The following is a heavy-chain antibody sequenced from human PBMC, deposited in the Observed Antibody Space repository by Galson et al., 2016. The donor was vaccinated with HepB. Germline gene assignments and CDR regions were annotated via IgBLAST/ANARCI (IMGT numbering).Heavy chain of an antibody. Sequence: QSGAEVKKPGESLKISCKASGYDFTNYLIGWVRQMPGKGLEWMGSIYPGDSHTVYSPSFQGRVTFSVDKSVSTAYLQWSSLRASDTAMYYCARQSLVMAGDFENWGQGTLVTVSS. CDR2: IYPGDSHT. V-gene: IGHV5-51*01. J-gene: IGHJ4*02. D-gene: IGHD6-19*01. CDR3: ARQSLVMAGDFEN. CDR1: GYDFTNYL.